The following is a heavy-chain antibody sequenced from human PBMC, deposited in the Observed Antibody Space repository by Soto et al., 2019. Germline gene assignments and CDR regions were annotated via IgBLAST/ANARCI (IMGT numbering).Heavy chain of an antibody. CDR1: GGSISSGGYS. D-gene: IGHD1-1*01. CDR2: IFHSGGT. CDR3: ARSASTVTTLDY. J-gene: IGHJ4*02. V-gene: IGHV4-30-2*01. Sequence: PSETLSLTCAVSGGSISSGGYSWSWIRQPPGKGLEWVGYIFHSGGTYYNPSLKSRVTISVDRSTNQFSLKLSSVTAADTAVYYCARSASTVTTLDYWGQGTLVTVSS.